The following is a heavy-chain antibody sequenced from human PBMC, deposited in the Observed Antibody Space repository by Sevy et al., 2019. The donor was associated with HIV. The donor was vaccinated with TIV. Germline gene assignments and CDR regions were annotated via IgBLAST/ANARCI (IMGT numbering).Heavy chain of an antibody. V-gene: IGHV3-30*02. CDR2: IRSRGDNQ. D-gene: IGHD1-20*01. CDR3: SVESIDYNIPFEY. Sequence: GGSLRLSCAASGFTFSNYDMHWVRQTPGKGLEWVALIRSRGDNQYYADSVKGRFTVSRDNSKNTLYLLMNSLRGEDTAVYYCSVESIDYNIPFEYWGQGTLVTVSS. CDR1: GFTFSNYD. J-gene: IGHJ4*02.